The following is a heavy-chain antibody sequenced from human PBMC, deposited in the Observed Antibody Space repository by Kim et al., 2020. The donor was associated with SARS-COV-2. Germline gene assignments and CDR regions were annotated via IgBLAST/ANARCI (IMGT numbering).Heavy chain of an antibody. CDR2: ISYDGSNK. CDR3: ARDSLYCGGDCYSLDY. J-gene: IGHJ4*02. CDR1: GFTFSSYA. Sequence: GGSLRLSCAASGFTFSSYAMHWVRQAPGKGREWVAVISYDGSNKYYADSVKGRFTISRDNSKNTLYLQMNSLRAEDTAVYYCARDSLYCGGDCYSLDYWGQGTLVTVSS. D-gene: IGHD2-21*02. V-gene: IGHV3-30*04.